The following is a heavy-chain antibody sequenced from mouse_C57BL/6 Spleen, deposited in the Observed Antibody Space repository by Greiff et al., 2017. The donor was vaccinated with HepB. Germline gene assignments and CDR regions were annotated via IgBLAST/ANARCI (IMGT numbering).Heavy chain of an antibody. J-gene: IGHJ2*01. V-gene: IGHV1-82*01. CDR1: GYAFSSSW. CDR3: ARGEVYDGYYFDD. D-gene: IGHD2-3*01. CDR2: IYPGDGDT. Sequence: QVQLQQSGPELVKPGASVKISCKASGYAFSSSWMNWVKQRPGKGLEWIGRIYPGDGDTNYNGKFKGKATLTADKSSSTAYMQLSSLTSEDSAVYFCARGEVYDGYYFDDWGQGTTLTVSS.